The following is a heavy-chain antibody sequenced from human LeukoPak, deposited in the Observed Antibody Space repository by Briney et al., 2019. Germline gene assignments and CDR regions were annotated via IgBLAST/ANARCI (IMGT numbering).Heavy chain of an antibody. CDR1: GFAFSNFW. V-gene: IGHV3-74*03. CDR3: VRVGADGYKYDD. CDR2: IKGDGSSI. J-gene: IGHJ4*02. D-gene: IGHD5-24*01. Sequence: GGSLRLSCAASGFAFSNFWMHWVRQAPGKGLVWVSHIKGDGSSIMYADSVRGRFTVSRDNAKDTLYLQMNSLRADDTAVYYCVRVGADGYKYDDGGQGSLVTV.